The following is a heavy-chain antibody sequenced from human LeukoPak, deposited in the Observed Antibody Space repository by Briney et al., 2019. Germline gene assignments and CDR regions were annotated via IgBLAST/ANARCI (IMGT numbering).Heavy chain of an antibody. Sequence: SETLSLTCTVSGGSISSSSYYWGWIRQPPGKGLEWIGSIYYSGSTYYNPSLKSRVTISVDTSKSQFSLKLSSVTAADTAVYYCARGLWFGELLGFDYWGQGTLVTVSS. V-gene: IGHV4-39*07. CDR3: ARGLWFGELLGFDY. CDR1: GGSISSSSYY. CDR2: IYYSGST. D-gene: IGHD3-10*01. J-gene: IGHJ4*02.